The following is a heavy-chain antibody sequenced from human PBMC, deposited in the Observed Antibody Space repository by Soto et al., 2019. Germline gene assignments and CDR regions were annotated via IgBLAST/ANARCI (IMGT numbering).Heavy chain of an antibody. Sequence: SETLSLTCAVSGYSISSGYYWGCLRQPPGKGLEWLGSIYHGGSTYYNPSLNSRVTLSIDMTNNHVSLILNSVTAADTAVYYCARVGPWVPYYYDSSPYTFENWFDPWGQGTLVTVSS. CDR1: GYSISSGYY. CDR2: IYHGGST. CDR3: ARVGPWVPYYYDSSPYTFENWFDP. J-gene: IGHJ5*02. V-gene: IGHV4-38-2*01. D-gene: IGHD3-22*01.